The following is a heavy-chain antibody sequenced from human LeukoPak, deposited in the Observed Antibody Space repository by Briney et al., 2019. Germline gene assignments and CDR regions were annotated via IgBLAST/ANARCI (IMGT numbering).Heavy chain of an antibody. Sequence: GRSLRLSCAASGFTFNRYAIHWVRQAPGKGLEWVTVISSDGNDQHYADSVKGRFTISRDNAKNSLYLQMNSLRAEDTAVYYCARKRDFWSRFDYWGQGTLVTVS. CDR3: ARKRDFWSRFDY. CDR2: ISSDGNDQ. J-gene: IGHJ4*02. D-gene: IGHD3-3*01. CDR1: GFTFNRYA. V-gene: IGHV3-30-3*01.